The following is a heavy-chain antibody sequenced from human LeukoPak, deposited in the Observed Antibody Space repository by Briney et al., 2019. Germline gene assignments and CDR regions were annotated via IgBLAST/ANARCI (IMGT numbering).Heavy chain of an antibody. Sequence: GGSLRLSRTASGFAFAEHGMSWVRQVPGKGLEWVSGINWSGGSTGYADPLRGRFTISRDNAKNSLYLQMDSLRAEDTALYYCARAPITSPFYFDYWGQGTLVTVSS. V-gene: IGHV3-20*04. CDR1: GFAFAEHG. CDR2: INWSGGST. CDR3: ARAPITSPFYFDY. D-gene: IGHD2-2*01. J-gene: IGHJ4*02.